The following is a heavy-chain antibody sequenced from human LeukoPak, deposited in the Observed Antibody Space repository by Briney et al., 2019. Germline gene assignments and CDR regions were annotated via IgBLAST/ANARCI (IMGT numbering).Heavy chain of an antibody. V-gene: IGHV4-59*01. CDR2: IYYSGST. Sequence: PSETLSLTCTVSVRSISSYYWRWMRQPPGKGVEWIGYIYYSGSTNYNPSLKSRVTISVDTSKNQFSLKLSSVTAADTAVYYCAGYGPATAISRWGQGTLVTVSS. CDR1: VRSISSYY. J-gene: IGHJ4*02. CDR3: AGYGPATAISR. D-gene: IGHD3-10*01.